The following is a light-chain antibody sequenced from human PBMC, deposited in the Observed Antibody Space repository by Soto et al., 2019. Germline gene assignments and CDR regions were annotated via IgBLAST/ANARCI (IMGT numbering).Light chain of an antibody. J-gene: IGKJ1*01. V-gene: IGKV3-20*01. CDR1: QSVSSNY. Sequence: EIVLTQSPAIRYFSPGERATLSCRASQSVSSNYLAWYQHKPGQAPRLLIYGASSRATGIPDRFSGSRSGAEFTLTINSLQPDDFATYYCQQYNSYPSTFGQGTKVDI. CDR2: GAS. CDR3: QQYNSYPST.